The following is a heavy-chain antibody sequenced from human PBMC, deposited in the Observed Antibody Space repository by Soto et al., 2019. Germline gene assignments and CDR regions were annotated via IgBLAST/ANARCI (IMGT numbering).Heavy chain of an antibody. D-gene: IGHD3-3*01. CDR1: GFTFSGSA. V-gene: IGHV3-73*01. Sequence: EVQLVESGGGLVQPGGSLKLSCAASGFTFSGSAMHWVRQASGKGLEWVGRIRSKGNNYATAYGASLKGRLTISRDDLTNTAYLQMNSLNTADTAVDYCSRQASDFWSGKPQYYMDVWGKGTTVTVSS. J-gene: IGHJ6*03. CDR3: SRQASDFWSGKPQYYMDV. CDR2: IRSKGNNYAT.